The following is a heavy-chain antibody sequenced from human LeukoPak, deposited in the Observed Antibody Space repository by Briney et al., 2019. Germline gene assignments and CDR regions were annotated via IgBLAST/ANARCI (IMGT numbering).Heavy chain of an antibody. J-gene: IGHJ4*02. V-gene: IGHV3-23*01. Sequence: GGSLRLSCAASGFTFSSYAMSWVRQAPGKGLEWVSAISCSGGSTYYADSVKGRFTISRDNSKNTLYLQMNSLRAEDTAVYYCAKEARGGYCSSTSCYSYYWGQGTLVTVSS. D-gene: IGHD2-2*02. CDR2: ISCSGGST. CDR1: GFTFSSYA. CDR3: AKEARGGYCSSTSCYSYY.